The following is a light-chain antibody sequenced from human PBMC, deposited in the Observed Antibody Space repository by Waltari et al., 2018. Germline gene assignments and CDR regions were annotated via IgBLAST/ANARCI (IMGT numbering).Light chain of an antibody. Sequence: QSALTQPASVSGSPGQSVTISCTGTDRDVCSYDYVSWYQQYPGKAPKLMIYEINNRATGVSSRCSGSKSGNTASLTISGLQPEDEGDYCCSSYRSTSTPYVFGTGTKVTVL. J-gene: IGLJ1*01. CDR1: DRDVCSYDY. CDR3: SSYRSTSTPYV. V-gene: IGLV2-14*01. CDR2: EIN.